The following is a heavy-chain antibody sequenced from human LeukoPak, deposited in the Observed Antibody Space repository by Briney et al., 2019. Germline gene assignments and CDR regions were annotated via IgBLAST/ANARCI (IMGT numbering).Heavy chain of an antibody. J-gene: IGHJ4*02. CDR2: ISWNSGSI. D-gene: IGHD2-15*01. CDR1: GFTFDDYA. Sequence: GGSLRLSCAASGFTFDDYAMHWVRQAPGKGLEWVSGISWNSGSIGYADSVKGRFTISRDNSKNTLYLQMNSLRAEDTAVYYCAKDQIVVVVAATLDYWGQGTLVTVSS. V-gene: IGHV3-9*01. CDR3: AKDQIVVVVAATLDY.